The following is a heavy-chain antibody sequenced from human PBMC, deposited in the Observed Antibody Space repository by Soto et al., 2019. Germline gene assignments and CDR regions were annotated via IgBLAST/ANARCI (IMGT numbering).Heavy chain of an antibody. J-gene: IGHJ4*02. Sequence: QVQLVQSGAEVKKPGSSVKVSCKASGGTFSSYAISWVRQAPGQGLEWMGGIIPIFGTANYAQKFQGRVTITADESTSTAYMELSSLRSEDTAVYYCARDGPGGAMAPFVYWGQGTLVTVSS. CDR3: ARDGPGGAMAPFVY. V-gene: IGHV1-69*01. CDR2: IIPIFGTA. CDR1: GGTFSSYA. D-gene: IGHD5-18*01.